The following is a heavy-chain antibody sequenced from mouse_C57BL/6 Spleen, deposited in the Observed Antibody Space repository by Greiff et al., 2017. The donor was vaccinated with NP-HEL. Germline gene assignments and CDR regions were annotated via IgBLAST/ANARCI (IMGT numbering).Heavy chain of an antibody. V-gene: IGHV1-15*01. CDR1: GYTFTDYE. CDR2: IDPETGGT. Sequence: QVQLKQSGAELVRPGASVTLSCKASGYTFTDYEMHWVKQTPVHGLEWIGAIDPETGGTAYNQKFKGKAILTADKSSSTAYMELRSLTSEDSAVYYCTRRDYGSSRYFDYWGQGTTLTVSS. J-gene: IGHJ2*01. CDR3: TRRDYGSSRYFDY. D-gene: IGHD1-1*01.